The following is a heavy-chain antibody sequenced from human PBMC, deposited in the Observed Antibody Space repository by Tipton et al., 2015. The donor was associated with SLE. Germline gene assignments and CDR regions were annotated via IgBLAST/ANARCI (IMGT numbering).Heavy chain of an antibody. Sequence: TLSLTCTVSGYSISSGYYWGWIRQPPGKGLEWIGSIYHSGSTYYNPSLKSRVTISVDTSKNQFSLKLSSVTAADTAVYYCARRMVFGGDYFDYWGQGPRSPSPQ. CDR3: ARRMVFGGDYFDY. J-gene: IGHJ4*02. V-gene: IGHV4-38-2*02. CDR2: IYHSGST. CDR1: GYSISSGYY. D-gene: IGHD3-10*02.